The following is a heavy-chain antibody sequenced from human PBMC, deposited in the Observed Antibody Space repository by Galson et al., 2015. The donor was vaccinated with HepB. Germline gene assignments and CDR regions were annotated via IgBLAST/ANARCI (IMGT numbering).Heavy chain of an antibody. CDR3: ASEPRTFFGGQNYGLDV. D-gene: IGHD4-23*01. Sequence: SVKVSCKASGYTFTSFGISWVRQAPGQGLEWMGGISADNGNIKYAQKFRGRVTMTTDTSTSTAYMGLGSLRSDDTAVYYCASEPRTFFGGQNYGLDVWGQGTTVTVSS. J-gene: IGHJ6*02. V-gene: IGHV1-18*01. CDR1: GYTFTSFG. CDR2: ISADNGNI.